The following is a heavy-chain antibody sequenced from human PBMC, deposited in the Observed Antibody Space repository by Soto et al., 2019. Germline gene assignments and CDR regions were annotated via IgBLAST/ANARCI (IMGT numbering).Heavy chain of an antibody. CDR2: ISYDGSNK. CDR3: AKALEAITMVRGVISYYYYGMDV. CDR1: GFTFSSYG. V-gene: IGHV3-30*18. Sequence: PGGSLRLSCAASGFTFSSYGMHWVRQAPGKGLEWVAVISYDGSNKYYADSVKGRFTISRDNSKNTLYLQMNSLRAEDTAVYYCAKALEAITMVRGVISYYYYGMDVWGQGTTVTVSS. D-gene: IGHD3-10*01. J-gene: IGHJ6*02.